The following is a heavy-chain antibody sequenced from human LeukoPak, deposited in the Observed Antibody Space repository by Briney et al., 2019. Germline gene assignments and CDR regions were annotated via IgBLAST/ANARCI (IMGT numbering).Heavy chain of an antibody. CDR3: ARVGYCNNANCYRFDY. Sequence: GGSLRLSCAASGFSFSDYWMSWVRQAPGKGLEWVSYISSSSSTIYYADSVKGRFTISRDNAKNSLYLQMNSLRAEDTAVYYCARVGYCNNANCYRFDYWGQGTLVTVSS. CDR1: GFSFSDYW. V-gene: IGHV3-48*01. D-gene: IGHD2-8*01. CDR2: ISSSSSTI. J-gene: IGHJ4*02.